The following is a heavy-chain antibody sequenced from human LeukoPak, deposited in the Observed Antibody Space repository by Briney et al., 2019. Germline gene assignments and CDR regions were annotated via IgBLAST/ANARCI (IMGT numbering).Heavy chain of an antibody. CDR1: GYTFTSYG. J-gene: IGHJ6*02. Sequence: GASVKVSCKASGYTFTSYGISWVRQAPGQGLEWMGWIRAYNGNTNYAQKLQGRVTMTTDTSTSTAYMELRSLRSDDTAVYYCAREFTTSSSWYLMGPDYYYYGMDVWGQGTTVTVSS. CDR2: IRAYNGNT. CDR3: AREFTTSSSWYLMGPDYYYYGMDV. D-gene: IGHD6-13*01. V-gene: IGHV1-18*01.